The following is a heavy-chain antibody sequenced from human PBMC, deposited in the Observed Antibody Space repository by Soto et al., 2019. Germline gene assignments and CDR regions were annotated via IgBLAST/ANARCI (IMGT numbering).Heavy chain of an antibody. CDR3: ARAKILTGYSNLIYYYYYGMDV. Sequence: GGSLRLSCAASGFTFSSYAMSWGRQAPGTGLEWVSAISGSGGSTYYADSVKGRFTISRDNSKNTLYRQMTGLRAENTALYYCARAKILTGYSNLIYYYYYGMDVWGQGTTVNVS. D-gene: IGHD3-9*01. V-gene: IGHV3-23*01. J-gene: IGHJ6*02. CDR1: GFTFSSYA. CDR2: ISGSGGST.